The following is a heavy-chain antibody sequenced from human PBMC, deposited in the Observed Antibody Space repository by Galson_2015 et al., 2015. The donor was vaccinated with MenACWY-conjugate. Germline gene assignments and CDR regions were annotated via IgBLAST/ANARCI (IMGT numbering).Heavy chain of an antibody. D-gene: IGHD6-13*01. Sequence: SVKVSCKASGYTFTSYGISWVRQAPGQGLEWMGWISAYNGNTNYAQKLQGRVTMTTDTSTSTAYMELRSLRSDDTAVYYCARYLFIAAAGTYYYYYGMDVWGQGTTVTVSS. J-gene: IGHJ6*02. V-gene: IGHV1-18*04. CDR1: GYTFTSYG. CDR3: ARYLFIAAAGTYYYYYGMDV. CDR2: ISAYNGNT.